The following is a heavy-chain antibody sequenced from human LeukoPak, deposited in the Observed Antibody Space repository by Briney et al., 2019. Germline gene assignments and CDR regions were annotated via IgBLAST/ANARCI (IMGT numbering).Heavy chain of an antibody. D-gene: IGHD6-19*01. CDR3: AKTAVPGTRELDY. V-gene: IGHV1-2*02. CDR2: INPDTGAT. J-gene: IGHJ4*02. Sequence: ASVKVSCKASGYTFIAYYMHWVRQAPGQALEWMGWINPDTGATNYAQEFQGRVTMGRDTSINTAYMELSRLLSNDTAVYYCAKTAVPGTRELDYWGQGALVTVSS. CDR1: GYTFIAYY.